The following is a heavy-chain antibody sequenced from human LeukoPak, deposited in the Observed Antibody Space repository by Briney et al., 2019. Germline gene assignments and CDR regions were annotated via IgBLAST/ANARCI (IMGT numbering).Heavy chain of an antibody. CDR3: ARGSRYDILTGYLPSY. CDR2: INSDGSST. V-gene: IGHV3-74*01. Sequence: ETLSLTCAVSGGSISSNSYYWGWVRQAPGKGLVWVSRINSDGSSTSYADSVKGRFTISRDNAKNTLYLQMNSLRAEDTAVYYCARGSRYDILTGYLPSYWGQGTLVTVSS. CDR1: GGSISSNSYY. J-gene: IGHJ4*02. D-gene: IGHD3-9*01.